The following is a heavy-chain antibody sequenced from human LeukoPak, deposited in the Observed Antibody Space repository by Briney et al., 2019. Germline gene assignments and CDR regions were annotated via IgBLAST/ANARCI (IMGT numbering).Heavy chain of an antibody. J-gene: IGHJ5*02. Sequence: SETLSLTCTVSGGSVSNYYWSWIRQSPGKGLEWIGYIYYTETSYNPSLKSRVTISADTSKNQFSLKLYSVTAAGTAVYYCARVLRGFDPWGQGTLVTVSS. V-gene: IGHV4-59*02. CDR2: IYYTET. CDR3: ARVLRGFDP. CDR1: GGSVSNYY.